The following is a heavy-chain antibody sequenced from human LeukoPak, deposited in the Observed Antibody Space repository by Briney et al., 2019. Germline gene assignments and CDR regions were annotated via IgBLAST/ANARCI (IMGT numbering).Heavy chain of an antibody. CDR1: GFTFSSYG. Sequence: GGSLRLSCAASGFTFSSYGMHWVRQAPGKGLEWVAFIRYDGSNKYYADSVKGRFTISRDNSKNTLYLQMNSLRAEDTAVYYCAKDPGLSSYFDYWGQGTLVTVSS. J-gene: IGHJ4*02. CDR2: IRYDGSNK. V-gene: IGHV3-30*02. CDR3: AKDPGLSSYFDY.